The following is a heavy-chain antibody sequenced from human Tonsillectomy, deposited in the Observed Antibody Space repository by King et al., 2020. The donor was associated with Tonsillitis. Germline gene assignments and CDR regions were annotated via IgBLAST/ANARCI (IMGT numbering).Heavy chain of an antibody. D-gene: IGHD3-10*01. CDR3: AKLCGGFGEFDWFDP. V-gene: IGHV5-51*01. CDR1: GYSFTRYW. CDR2: IYPCESET. Sequence: VQLVESGAEGKKPGESLKISCTGSGYSFTRYWIGWVRQMPGKGLEWMGIIYPCESETRYSPSFQGQVTISDDKSIRTAYLKWSSLKASDTAMYYCAKLCGGFGEFDWFDPWGQGTLVTVSS. J-gene: IGHJ5*02.